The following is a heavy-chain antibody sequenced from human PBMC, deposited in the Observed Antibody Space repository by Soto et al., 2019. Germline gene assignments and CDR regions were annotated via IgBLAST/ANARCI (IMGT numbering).Heavy chain of an antibody. CDR2: IWYDGSND. D-gene: IGHD1-26*01. CDR3: ARDRWEFQLFYYGLDV. J-gene: IGHJ6*02. V-gene: IGHV3-33*01. CDR1: GFTFSNYG. Sequence: GGSLRLSCAASGFTFSNYGMHWVRQAPGKGLEWVAIIWYDGSNDYYVDSVKGRFTISRDNSKDTLSLQMNSLRAEDTAVYYCARDRWEFQLFYYGLDVWGQGTSVTVSS.